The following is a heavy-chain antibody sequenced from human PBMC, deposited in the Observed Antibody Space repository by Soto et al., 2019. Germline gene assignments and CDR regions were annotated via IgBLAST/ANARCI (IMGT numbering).Heavy chain of an antibody. CDR1: GFTFSSYG. D-gene: IGHD2-2*01. CDR2: ISYDGSNK. CDR3: AHQLTNH. J-gene: IGHJ5*02. V-gene: IGHV3-30*03. Sequence: GSLRLSCAASGFTFSSYGMHWVRQAPGKGLEWVAVISYDGSNKYYADSVKGRFTISRDNSKNTLYLQMNSLRAEDTAVYYCAHQLTNHWGQGTLVTVSS.